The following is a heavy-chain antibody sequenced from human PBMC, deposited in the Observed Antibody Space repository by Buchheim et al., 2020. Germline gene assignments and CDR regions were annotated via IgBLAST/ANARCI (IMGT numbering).Heavy chain of an antibody. CDR2: ISGSGGST. V-gene: IGHV3-23*01. Sequence: EVQLLESGGGLVQPGGSLRLSCAASGFMFSSYAMTWVRQAPGKGLYWVSSISGSGGSTFYAVSGKGRFTISRDNSKNTLSFQMNSLRAEDTAVYYCAKGGTRMDYYYSMDVWGKGTT. CDR3: AKGGTRMDYYYSMDV. CDR1: GFMFSSYA. D-gene: IGHD1/OR15-1a*01. J-gene: IGHJ6*03.